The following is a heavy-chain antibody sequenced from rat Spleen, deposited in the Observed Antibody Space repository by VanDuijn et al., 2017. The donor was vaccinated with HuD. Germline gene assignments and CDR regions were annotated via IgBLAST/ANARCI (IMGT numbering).Heavy chain of an antibody. CDR1: GFTFSNYG. V-gene: IGHV5-19*01. CDR3: ATSPYYWYFDF. CDR2: RSPSGGST. J-gene: IGHJ1*01. Sequence: EVQLVESGGGLVQPGRSLKLSCAASGFTFSNYGMHWIRPAPTKGLDWVASRSPSGGSTYYRDSVKGRFTISRDNAKSTLYLQMDSLRSEDTATYYCATSPYYWYFDFWGPGTMVTVSS.